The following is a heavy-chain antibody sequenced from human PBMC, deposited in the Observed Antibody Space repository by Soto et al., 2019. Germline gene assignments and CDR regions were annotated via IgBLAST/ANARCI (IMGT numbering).Heavy chain of an antibody. Sequence: ASVEVSCKASGYTFTSYYMHWVLQAPGQGLEWMGIINPSGGSTSYAQKFQGRVTMTRDTSTSTVYMELSSLRSEDAAVYYCARDMYRNPWGMDVWGQGTTVTVSS. CDR1: GYTFTSYY. J-gene: IGHJ6*02. CDR3: ARDMYRNPWGMDV. V-gene: IGHV1-46*01. CDR2: INPSGGST. D-gene: IGHD1-26*01.